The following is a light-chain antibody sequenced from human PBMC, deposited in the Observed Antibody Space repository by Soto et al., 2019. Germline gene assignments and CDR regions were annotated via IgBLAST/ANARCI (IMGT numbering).Light chain of an antibody. CDR3: SSYTASSARV. V-gene: IGLV2-14*01. CDR1: STDVGRYKY. J-gene: IGLJ3*02. Sequence: QSALTQPASVSGSPGQSITISCTGTSTDVGRYKYVSWYQQHPGKVPKLIIYEVSNRTSGVFSRFSGSNSGNTASLTISGLQAEDEAHYFCSSYTASSARVFGGGTKLTVL. CDR2: EVS.